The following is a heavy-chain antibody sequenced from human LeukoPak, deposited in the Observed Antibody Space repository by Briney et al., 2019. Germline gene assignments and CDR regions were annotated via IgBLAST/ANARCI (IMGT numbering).Heavy chain of an antibody. CDR3: ARQPANTAAFDI. CDR2: VRDNGEN. CDR1: GGSINTYY. Sequence: SEPLSLTRTVSGGSINTYYWSWIRQPPGKGLEWIAYVRDNGENNYNPSLKSRVAISVDTANNQISLRLNFVTAADTAIYYCARQPANTAAFDIWGLGTMVAVSS. V-gene: IGHV4-59*08. J-gene: IGHJ3*02. D-gene: IGHD5-18*01.